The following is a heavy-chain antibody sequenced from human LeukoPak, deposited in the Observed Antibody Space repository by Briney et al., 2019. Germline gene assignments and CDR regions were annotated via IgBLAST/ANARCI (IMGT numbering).Heavy chain of an antibody. CDR2: ISYDGSNK. D-gene: IGHD2-2*01. J-gene: IGHJ4*02. CDR3: ARDMYCSSTSCPIAH. CDR1: GFTFSSYA. Sequence: GGSLRLSCAASGFTFSSYAMHWVRQAPGKGLEWVAVISYDGSNKYYADSVKGRFTISRDNSKNTLYLRMNSLRAEDTAVYYCARDMYCSSTSCPIAHWGQGTLVTVSS. V-gene: IGHV3-30-3*01.